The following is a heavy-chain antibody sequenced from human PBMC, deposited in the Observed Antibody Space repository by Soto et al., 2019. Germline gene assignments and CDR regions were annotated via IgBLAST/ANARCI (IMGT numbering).Heavy chain of an antibody. Sequence: GGSLRLSCAASGFTFSSYGMHWVRQAPGKGLEWVAVISYDGSNKYYADSVKGRFTISRDNSKNTLYLQMNSLRAEDTAVYYCAKDMGLGELSEIYYYYGMDVWGQGTTVTVSS. J-gene: IGHJ6*02. CDR3: AKDMGLGELSEIYYYYGMDV. CDR1: GFTFSSYG. D-gene: IGHD3-16*02. V-gene: IGHV3-30*18. CDR2: ISYDGSNK.